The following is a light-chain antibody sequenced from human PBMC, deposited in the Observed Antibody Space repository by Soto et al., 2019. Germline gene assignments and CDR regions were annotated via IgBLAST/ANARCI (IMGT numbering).Light chain of an antibody. J-gene: IGLJ3*02. V-gene: IGLV2-8*01. CDR3: SSYAGSNNFV. CDR2: EVS. Sequence: ALTQPPSASGSPGQSVTISCTGTSSDVGAYNYVSWYQQHPGKAPKLMIYEVSKRPSGVPDRFSGSKSGNTASLTVSGLQAEDEADYYCSSYAGSNNFVFGGGTKVTVL. CDR1: SSDVGAYNY.